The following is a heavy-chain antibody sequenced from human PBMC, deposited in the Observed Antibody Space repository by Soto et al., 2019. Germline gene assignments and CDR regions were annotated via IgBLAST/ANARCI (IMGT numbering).Heavy chain of an antibody. CDR1: GFTFDDYA. J-gene: IGHJ4*02. CDR2: ISWKSGDI. CDR3: AKDVGPSGRLFDY. Sequence: PGVSLRLSCAASGFTFDDYAMHWVRQAPGKGLEWVSGISWKSGDIDYADSVKGRFTISRDNAKSSLYLQMNSLRPEDTAFYYCAKDVGPSGRLFDYWGQGTLVTVSS. D-gene: IGHD5-12*01. V-gene: IGHV3-9*01.